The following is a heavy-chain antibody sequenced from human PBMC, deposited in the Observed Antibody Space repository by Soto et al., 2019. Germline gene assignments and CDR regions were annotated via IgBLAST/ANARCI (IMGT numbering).Heavy chain of an antibody. V-gene: IGHV3-33*01. J-gene: IGHJ4*02. D-gene: IGHD6-19*01. Sequence: QVQLVESGGGVVQPGRSLRLSCAASGFTFSSYGMHWVRQAPGKGLEWVAVIWYDGSNKYYADSVKGRFTISRDNSKNTMYLQINSVRAEDTAVYYCARALSPAVAGTLGYYFDYLGQGTLVTVPS. CDR2: IWYDGSNK. CDR3: ARALSPAVAGTLGYYFDY. CDR1: GFTFSSYG.